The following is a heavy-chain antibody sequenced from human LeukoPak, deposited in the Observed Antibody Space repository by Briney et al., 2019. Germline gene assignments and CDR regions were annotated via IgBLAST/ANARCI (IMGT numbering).Heavy chain of an antibody. CDR2: MNQGASEK. CDR1: GLTFSKYW. D-gene: IGHD4-17*01. Sequence: PGGSLRLSCVASGLTFSKYWMSWVRQAPGKGLEWVANMNQGASEKNYVDSVKGRFTISRDNTKNSLFLQMNNLRAEDTAVYHCATYDYGDYAFLIWGQGAMVTVSS. CDR3: ATYDYGDYAFLI. V-gene: IGHV3-7*01. J-gene: IGHJ3*02.